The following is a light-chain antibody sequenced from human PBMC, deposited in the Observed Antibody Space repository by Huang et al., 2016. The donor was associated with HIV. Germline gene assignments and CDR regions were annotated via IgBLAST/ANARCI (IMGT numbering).Light chain of an antibody. Sequence: IQLTQSPSSLSASIGDRVTVTCRASQGISSYLAWYQQKPGKAPSLLINPSFTLQSGVPSRFSGSGSGTDFTLTISSVQPEDSATYYCQQLNSYPLTFGGGTKVEIK. CDR1: QGISSY. J-gene: IGKJ4*01. CDR2: PSF. CDR3: QQLNSYPLT. V-gene: IGKV1-9*01.